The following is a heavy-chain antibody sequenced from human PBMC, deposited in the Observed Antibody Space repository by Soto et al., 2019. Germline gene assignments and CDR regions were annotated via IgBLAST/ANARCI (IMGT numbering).Heavy chain of an antibody. CDR1: GFTFKSYG. D-gene: IGHD6-19*01. CDR2: ISYDGSKQ. Sequence: GSLRLSCAASGFTFKSYGMHWVRQAPGKGLEWVTVISYDGSKQDYGDSVKGRFIISRDNSKNTLYLQMNSLRAEDTAVYYCAKDQDSGSYNPPAAMDSWGQGT. V-gene: IGHV3-30*18. CDR3: AKDQDSGSYNPPAAMDS. J-gene: IGHJ4*02.